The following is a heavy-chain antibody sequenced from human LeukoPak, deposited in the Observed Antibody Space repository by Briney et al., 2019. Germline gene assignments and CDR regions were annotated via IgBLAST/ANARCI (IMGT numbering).Heavy chain of an antibody. D-gene: IGHD4-11*01. V-gene: IGHV3-48*01. Sequence: GGSLRLSCAASGFTFSSYSMNWVRQAPGKGLEWVSYISSSSSTIYYADSVKGRFTISRDNAKNSLYLQMNSLRAEDTAVYYCARLAGVHDYSNYGQFDYWGQGTLVTVSP. CDR3: ARLAGVHDYSNYGQFDY. J-gene: IGHJ4*02. CDR2: ISSSSSTI. CDR1: GFTFSSYS.